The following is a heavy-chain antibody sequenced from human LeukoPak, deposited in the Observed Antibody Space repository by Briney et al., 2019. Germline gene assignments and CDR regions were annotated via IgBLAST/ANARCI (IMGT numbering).Heavy chain of an antibody. CDR1: GGSISSYY. J-gene: IGHJ4*02. Sequence: SETLSLTCTVSGGSISSYYWSWIRQPPRKGLEWIGYIYYSGSTNYNPSLKSRVTISVDTSKSQFSMKLSSVTAADTAVYYCASSYDSSGYYPHVFDYWGQGTLVTVSS. CDR2: IYYSGST. CDR3: ASSYDSSGYYPHVFDY. V-gene: IGHV4-59*01. D-gene: IGHD3-22*01.